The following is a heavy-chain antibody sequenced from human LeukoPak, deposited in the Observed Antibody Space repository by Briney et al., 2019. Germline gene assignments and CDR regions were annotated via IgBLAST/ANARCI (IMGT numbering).Heavy chain of an antibody. Sequence: GGSLRLSCAASGFTFSNYGMNWVRQAPGKGLEWVSALSSSGGSTYYADSVKGRFTISRDNSKNTLYLQMNSLRAEDTAVYYCARPPGYYYDSSGYALRDYWGQGTLVTVSS. CDR1: GFTFSNYG. CDR3: ARPPGYYYDSSGYALRDY. D-gene: IGHD3-22*01. CDR2: LSSSGGST. J-gene: IGHJ4*02. V-gene: IGHV3-23*01.